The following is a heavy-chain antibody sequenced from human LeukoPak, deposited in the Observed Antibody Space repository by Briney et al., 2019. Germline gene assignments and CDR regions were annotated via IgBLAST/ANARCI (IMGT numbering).Heavy chain of an antibody. V-gene: IGHV3-43*02. D-gene: IGHD1-7*01. J-gene: IGHJ5*02. Sequence: PGGSLRLSCVASGFTFDNCAMHWVRQVPGKGLEWVAIISEDGSITYYADSVKGRFSISRDNAKNSLYLQMNSLRAEDTAVYYCARGVITGTTRWFDPWGQGTLVTVSS. CDR3: ARGVITGTTRWFDP. CDR1: GFTFDNCA. CDR2: ISEDGSIT.